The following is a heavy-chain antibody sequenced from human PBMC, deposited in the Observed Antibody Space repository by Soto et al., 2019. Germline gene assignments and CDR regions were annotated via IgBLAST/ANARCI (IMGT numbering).Heavy chain of an antibody. Sequence: QPGGSLRLSCAASGFTFSSYAMHWVRQAPGKGLEWVAIMSYDGNNQYYADSVKGRFTISRDNFKNTLYLQMNSLRAEDTAVYYCARDIGIAAAGISWFDPWGQGTLVTVSS. D-gene: IGHD6-13*01. CDR3: ARDIGIAAAGISWFDP. CDR2: MSYDGNNQ. J-gene: IGHJ5*02. CDR1: GFTFSSYA. V-gene: IGHV3-30*03.